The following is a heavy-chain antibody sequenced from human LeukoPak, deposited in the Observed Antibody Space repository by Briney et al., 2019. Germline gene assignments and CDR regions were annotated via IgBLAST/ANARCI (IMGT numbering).Heavy chain of an antibody. CDR2: IHTSGGT. Sequence: SQTLSLTCTVSGDSISRGGYYWSWIRQPAGKGLEWIGRIHTSGGTNYNPSLRSRVTISVDTSKNQFSLKLSSVTPADTAVYYCAREKYYGSGSYLTIDYWGQGTLVTVSS. CDR3: AREKYYGSGSYLTIDY. D-gene: IGHD3-10*01. V-gene: IGHV4-61*02. CDR1: GDSISRGGYY. J-gene: IGHJ4*02.